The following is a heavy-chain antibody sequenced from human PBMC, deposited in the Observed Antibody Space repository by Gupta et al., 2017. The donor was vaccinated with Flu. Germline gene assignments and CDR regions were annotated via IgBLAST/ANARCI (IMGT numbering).Heavy chain of an antibody. V-gene: IGHV3-48*03. D-gene: IGHD3-16*01. CDR3: AREWGPYRFDS. CDR2: ISSGGDSI. J-gene: IGHJ4*02. Sequence: EVQLVESGGRLIQPGGSLRLSCAASGFVLSSYEMSWVRLAPGRGLEWVSYISSGGDSISYADSVKGRFVVSRDNADSQIYLQMNSLRVDDTAVYYCAREWGPYRFDSWGQGTLVTVSS. CDR1: GFVLSSYE.